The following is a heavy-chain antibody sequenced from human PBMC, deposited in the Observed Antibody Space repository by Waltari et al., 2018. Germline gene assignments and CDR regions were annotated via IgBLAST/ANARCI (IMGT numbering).Heavy chain of an antibody. CDR3: AKDKHCTNGVCGG. J-gene: IGHJ4*02. D-gene: IGHD2-8*01. CDR2: ISGSCGST. CDR1: GFTFSSYA. Sequence: EVQLLESGGGLVQPGGSLRLSCAASGFTFSSYAMSWVRQAPGKGLEWVSAISGSCGSTYYADSVKGRFTISRDNSKNTLYLQMNSLRAEDTAVYYCAKDKHCTNGVCGGWGQGTLVTVSS. V-gene: IGHV3-23*01.